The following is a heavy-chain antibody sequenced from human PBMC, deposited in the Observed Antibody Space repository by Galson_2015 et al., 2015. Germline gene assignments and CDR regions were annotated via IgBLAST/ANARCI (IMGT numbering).Heavy chain of an antibody. CDR2: LERNEGT. CDR3: ARNGNYALDS. Sequence: SGYYWTWIRQSPGKGLEWIGALERNEGTTYNPSLRGRATISVDTSKNHLPLSLTSVTAADTALYYCARNGNYALDSWGQGTLVTVSS. CDR1: SGYY. J-gene: IGHJ4*02. D-gene: IGHD4-11*01. V-gene: IGHV4-34*01.